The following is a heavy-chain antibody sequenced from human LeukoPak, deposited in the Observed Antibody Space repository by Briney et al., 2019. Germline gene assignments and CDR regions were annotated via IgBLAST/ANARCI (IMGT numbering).Heavy chain of an antibody. V-gene: IGHV1-69*13. D-gene: IGHD1-26*01. CDR3: ARGSSKVGATKTYYYGMDV. CDR1: GGTFSSYA. CDR2: IIPIFGTA. J-gene: IGHJ6*02. Sequence: WASVKVSCKASGGTFSSYAISWVRQAPGQGLEWMGGIIPIFGTANYAQKFQGRVTITADESTSTAYMELSSLRSEDTAVYYYARGSSKVGATKTYYYGMDVWGQGTTVTVSS.